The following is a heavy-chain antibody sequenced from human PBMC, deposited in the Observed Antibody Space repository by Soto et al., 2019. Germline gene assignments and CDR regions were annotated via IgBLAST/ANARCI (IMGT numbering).Heavy chain of an antibody. V-gene: IGHV3-15*07. D-gene: IGHD2-2*01. Sequence: GGSLRLSCAASGFTPSTARMNWFRQAPGKGLEWVGRIKSKTDGGTTDYAAPVKGRFTISRDDSKNTLYLQMNSLKTEDTAVYYCTTDLGYCISSCCYRTGGFDPWGQGT. CDR1: GFTPSTAR. CDR2: IKSKTDGGTT. CDR3: TTDLGYCISSCCYRTGGFDP. J-gene: IGHJ5*02.